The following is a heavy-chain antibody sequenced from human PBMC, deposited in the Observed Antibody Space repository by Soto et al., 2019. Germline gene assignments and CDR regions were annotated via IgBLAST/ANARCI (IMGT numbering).Heavy chain of an antibody. J-gene: IGHJ4*02. Sequence: ASVKVSCKVSGYTLTELSMHWVRQAPGKGLEWMGGFDPEDGETIYAQKFQGRVTMTEDTSTDTAYMELSSLRSEDTAVYYCATNYDYDYVWGSYRFDYWGQGTLVTVSS. V-gene: IGHV1-24*01. CDR1: GYTLTELS. D-gene: IGHD3-16*02. CDR3: ATNYDYDYVWGSYRFDY. CDR2: FDPEDGET.